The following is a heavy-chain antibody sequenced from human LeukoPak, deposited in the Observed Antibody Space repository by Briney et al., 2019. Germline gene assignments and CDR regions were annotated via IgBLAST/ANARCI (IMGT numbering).Heavy chain of an antibody. CDR3: AKDPPYDFWSGNFDY. CDR2: ISGSGNST. J-gene: IGHJ4*02. V-gene: IGHV3-23*01. Sequence: GSLRLSCAASGFTFSSYAMAWVRQAPGKGLEWVSAISGSGNSTYYADSVKGRFTISRDNSKNTLYLQMNSLRAEDTAVYYCAKDPPYDFWSGNFDYWGQGTLVTVSS. CDR1: GFTFSSYA. D-gene: IGHD3-3*01.